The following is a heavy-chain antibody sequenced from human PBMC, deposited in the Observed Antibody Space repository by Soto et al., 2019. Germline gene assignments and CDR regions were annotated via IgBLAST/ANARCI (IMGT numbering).Heavy chain of an antibody. CDR1: GYNFINYW. CDR3: STSKRHYYDSTGDSFDY. CDR2: IDPSDSYT. Sequence: EVQLVQSGAEVKKPGESLRISCKGSGYNFINYWISWVRQRPGKGLEWMGRIDPSDSYTNYSPSFQGHVTISVDKSISTAYLQSSSLKASDTAMYYCSTSKRHYYDSTGDSFDYWGQGILVTVSS. D-gene: IGHD3-22*01. J-gene: IGHJ4*02. V-gene: IGHV5-10-1*03.